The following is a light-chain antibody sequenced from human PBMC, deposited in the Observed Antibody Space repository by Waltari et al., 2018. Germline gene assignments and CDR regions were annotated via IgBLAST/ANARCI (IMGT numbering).Light chain of an antibody. Sequence: DIQMTQSPSSLSASVGDRVTITCQASQDITNYLNWYQLKPGKAPKLLIHKASTLESGVPSRFSGSGSGTEFTLTIDSLLPDDFATYYCQQYSNYPYTFGQGTKLEI. V-gene: IGKV1-5*03. CDR1: QDITNY. J-gene: IGKJ2*01. CDR2: KAS. CDR3: QQYSNYPYT.